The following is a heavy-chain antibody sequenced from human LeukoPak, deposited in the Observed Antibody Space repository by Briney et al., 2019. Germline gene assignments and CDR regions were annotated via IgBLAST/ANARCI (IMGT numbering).Heavy chain of an antibody. V-gene: IGHV4-59*01. CDR3: ARDVGNFNWFDP. J-gene: IGHJ5*02. CDR2: IYYSGST. CDR1: GGSISSYY. D-gene: IGHD4-23*01. Sequence: KPSETLSLTCTVSGGSISSYYWSWLRQPPGKGLEWIGYIYYSGSTNYNPSLKSRVTISVDTSKNHFSLKLSSVTAADTAVYYCARDVGNFNWFDPWGQGTLVTVSS.